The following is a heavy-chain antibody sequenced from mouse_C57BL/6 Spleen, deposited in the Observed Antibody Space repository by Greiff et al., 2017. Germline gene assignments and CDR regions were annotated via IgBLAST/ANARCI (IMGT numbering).Heavy chain of an antibody. D-gene: IGHD2-12*01. J-gene: IGHJ4*01. Sequence: EVKLMESEGGLVQPGSSTKLSCTASGFTFSDYYMAWVRQVPEKGLEWVANINYDGSSTYYLDSLKSRFIISRDNAKNILYLQMSSLKSEDTATYYCAREDYYSAMDYWGQGTSVTVSS. CDR3: AREDYYSAMDY. CDR2: INYDGSST. CDR1: GFTFSDYY. V-gene: IGHV5-16*01.